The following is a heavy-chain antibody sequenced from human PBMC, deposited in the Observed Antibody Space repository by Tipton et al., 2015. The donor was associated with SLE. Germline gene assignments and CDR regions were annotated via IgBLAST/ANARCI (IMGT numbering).Heavy chain of an antibody. CDR1: GDSVSSTSVA. CDR2: TYYRSKWNN. V-gene: IGHV6-1*01. J-gene: IGHJ4*02. D-gene: IGHD3/OR15-3a*01. Sequence: QLVQSGPEVKPPQTLSLTCAISGDSVSSTSVAWNWIRQSPSRRLEWLGRTYYRSKWNNDYAVSVQSRITINPDTSKNQFSLQLNSVTPEDTGVCCGARGERLSFEVWGQGTQGTVSS. CDR3: ARGERLSFEV.